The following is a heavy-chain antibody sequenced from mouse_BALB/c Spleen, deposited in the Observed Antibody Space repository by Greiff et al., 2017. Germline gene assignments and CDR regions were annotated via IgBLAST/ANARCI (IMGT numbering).Heavy chain of an antibody. CDR2: IDTSDSYT. J-gene: IGHJ2*01. V-gene: IGHV1-69*01. Sequence: QGQLQQPGAELVMPGASVKMSCKASGYTFTDYWMHWVKQRPGQGLEWIGAIDTSDSYTSYNQKFKGKATLTVDESSSTAYMQLSSLTSEDSAVYYCARGGLRRPYFDYWGQGTTLTVSS. CDR3: ARGGLRRPYFDY. CDR1: GYTFTDYW. D-gene: IGHD2-2*01.